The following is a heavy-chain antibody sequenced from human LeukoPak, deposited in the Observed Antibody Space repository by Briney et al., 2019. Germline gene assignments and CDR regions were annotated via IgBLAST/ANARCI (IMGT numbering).Heavy chain of an antibody. Sequence: SVKVSCKASGYTFTSYDINWVRQAPGQGLEWMGGIIPIFGTANYAQKFQGRVTITADESTSTAYMELSSLRSEDTAVYYCASKVPAAMGYYFDYWGQGTLVTVSS. CDR1: GYTFTSYD. D-gene: IGHD2-2*01. J-gene: IGHJ4*02. CDR3: ASKVPAAMGYYFDY. V-gene: IGHV1-69*13. CDR2: IIPIFGTA.